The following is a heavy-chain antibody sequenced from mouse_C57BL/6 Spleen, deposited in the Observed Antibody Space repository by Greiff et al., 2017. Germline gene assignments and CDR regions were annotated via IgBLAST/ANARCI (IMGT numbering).Heavy chain of an antibody. CDR1: GFTFSSYA. J-gene: IGHJ1*03. Sequence: EVKLVESGGGLVKPGGSLKLSCAASGFTFSSYAMSWVRQTPEKRLEWVATISDGGSYTYYPEYGKGRFTISRDNAKNNLYLQMSHLKSEDTAMYYCAREGTTVVAPHWYFDVWGTGTTVTVSS. CDR3: AREGTTVVAPHWYFDV. V-gene: IGHV5-4*01. CDR2: ISDGGSYT. D-gene: IGHD1-1*01.